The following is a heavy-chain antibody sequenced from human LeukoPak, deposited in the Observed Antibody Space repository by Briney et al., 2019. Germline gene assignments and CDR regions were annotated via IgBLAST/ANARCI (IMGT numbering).Heavy chain of an antibody. CDR3: AREEAGGPDY. CDR1: GFRFTTYW. CDR2: INEDGSEK. V-gene: IGHV3-7*01. D-gene: IGHD3-10*01. J-gene: IGHJ4*02. Sequence: PGGSLRLSCAASGFRFTTYWMTWVRQAPGKGLEWVANINEDGSEKHHVDSVKGRFTISRDNAKNSLDLQMHSLRAEDTAVYYCAREEAGGPDYWGRGILVTVSS.